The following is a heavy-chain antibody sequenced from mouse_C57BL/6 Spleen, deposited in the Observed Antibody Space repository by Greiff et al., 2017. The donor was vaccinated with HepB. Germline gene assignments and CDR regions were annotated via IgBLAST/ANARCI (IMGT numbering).Heavy chain of an antibody. J-gene: IGHJ3*01. V-gene: IGHV5-4*01. CDR3: ARERDDYDVGFAY. D-gene: IGHD2-4*01. Sequence: EVMLVESGGGLVKPGGSLKLSCAASGFTFSSYAMSWVRQTPEKRLEWVATISDGGSYTYYPDNVKGRFTISRDNAKNNLYLQMSHLKSEDTAMYYCARERDDYDVGFAYWGQGTLVTVSA. CDR2: ISDGGSYT. CDR1: GFTFSSYA.